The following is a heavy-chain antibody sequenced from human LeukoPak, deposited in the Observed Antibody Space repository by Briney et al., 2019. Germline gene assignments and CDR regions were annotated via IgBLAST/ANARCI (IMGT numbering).Heavy chain of an antibody. J-gene: IGHJ4*02. CDR3: ARDEKKYCNGGSCPAYFDY. Sequence: GASVKVSCKTSGYNFRHYGISWVRQAPGQGLEWMAWISGGYNGDSNYALKLRGRLTMTTDTSTSTAYMELRSLRSDDTGVYYCARDEKKYCNGGSCPAYFDYWGEGTLVTVSS. V-gene: IGHV1-18*04. D-gene: IGHD2-15*01. CDR1: GYNFRHYG. CDR2: ISGGYNGDS.